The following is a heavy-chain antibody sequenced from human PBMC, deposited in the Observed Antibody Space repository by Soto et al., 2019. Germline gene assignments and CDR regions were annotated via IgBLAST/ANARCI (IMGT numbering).Heavy chain of an antibody. CDR2: IIPIFGAA. D-gene: IGHD5-18*01. Sequence: SVKVSCKASGGTFSSYAISWVRQAPGQGLEWMGGIIPIFGAANYAQKFQGRVTITADESTSTAYMELSSLRSEDTAVYYCARDTAMGFYYYYGMDVWGQGTTVTVSS. J-gene: IGHJ6*02. V-gene: IGHV1-69*13. CDR3: ARDTAMGFYYYYGMDV. CDR1: GGTFSSYA.